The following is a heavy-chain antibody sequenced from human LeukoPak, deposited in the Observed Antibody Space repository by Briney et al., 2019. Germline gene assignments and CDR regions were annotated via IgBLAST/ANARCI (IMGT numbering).Heavy chain of an antibody. CDR3: ARGQWLVHDY. V-gene: IGHV1-46*01. CDR1: GYSFTSYY. J-gene: IGHJ4*02. D-gene: IGHD6-19*01. CDR2: INPSGSST. Sequence: ASVKVSCKASGYSFTSYYMHWVRQAPGQGLEWMGLINPSGSSTTYAQKFQGRVTMTRDMFTSTDYMELTSLTSDDTAVYYCARGQWLVHDYWGQGTLVTVSS.